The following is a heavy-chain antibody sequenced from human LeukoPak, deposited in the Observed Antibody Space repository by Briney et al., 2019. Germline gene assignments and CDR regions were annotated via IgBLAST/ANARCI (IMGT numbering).Heavy chain of an antibody. V-gene: IGHV4-59*01. CDR1: GGSISSYY. Sequence: PSETLSLTCTVSGGSISSYYWSWIRQPPGKGLEWIGYIYYSGSTNYNPSLKSRVTISVDTSKSQFSLKLSSVTAADTAVYYCARERCSSTTCYFDYWGQGTLVTVSS. CDR3: ARERCSSTTCYFDY. J-gene: IGHJ4*02. D-gene: IGHD2-2*01. CDR2: IYYSGST.